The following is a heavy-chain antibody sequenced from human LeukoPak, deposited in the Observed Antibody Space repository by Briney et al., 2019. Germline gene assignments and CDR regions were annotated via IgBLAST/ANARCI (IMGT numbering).Heavy chain of an antibody. D-gene: IGHD3-22*01. CDR3: ARDYYDSSGYCLGY. V-gene: IGHV4-59*01. CDR2: IYYSGST. CDR1: GGSISSYY. Sequence: ASETLSLTCTVSGGSISSYYWSWIRQPPGKGLEWIGYIYYSGSTNYNPSLKSRVTISVDTSKNQFSLKLSSVTAADTAVYYCARDYYDSSGYCLGYWGQGTLVTVSS. J-gene: IGHJ4*02.